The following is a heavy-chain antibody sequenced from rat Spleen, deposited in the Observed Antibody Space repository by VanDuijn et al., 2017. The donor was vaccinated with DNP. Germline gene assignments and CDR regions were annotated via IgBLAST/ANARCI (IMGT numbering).Heavy chain of an antibody. CDR1: EFTFSDYA. J-gene: IGHJ4*01. D-gene: IGHD1-2*01. CDR3: ASPYSSHMGAMDA. CDR2: ISYDGSRT. Sequence: EVQLVESGGGLVKPGRSLKLSCAASEFTFSDYAMAWVRQAPKKGLEWVATISYDGSRTYYRDSVKGRFIISRDNAKSSLYLQMNSLKSEDTATYYCASPYSSHMGAMDAWGQGTSVTVSS. V-gene: IGHV5-17*01.